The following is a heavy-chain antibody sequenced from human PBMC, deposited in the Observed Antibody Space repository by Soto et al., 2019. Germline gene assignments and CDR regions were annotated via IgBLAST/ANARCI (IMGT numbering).Heavy chain of an antibody. D-gene: IGHD3-22*01. V-gene: IGHV3-30-3*01. J-gene: IGHJ5*02. CDR3: ARDRITMIVVAIPWFDP. CDR2: ISHDGSNK. CDR1: GFTFSSYA. Sequence: GGSLRLSCAASGFTFSSYAMSWVRQAPGKGLEWVAVISHDGSNKYYADSVKGRFTISRDNSKNTLYLQMNSLRAEDTAVYYCARDRITMIVVAIPWFDPWGQGTLVTVSS.